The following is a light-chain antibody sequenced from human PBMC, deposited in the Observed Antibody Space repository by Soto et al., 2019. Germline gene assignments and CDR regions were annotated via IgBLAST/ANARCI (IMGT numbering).Light chain of an antibody. CDR1: SSDVGGYNY. V-gene: IGLV2-14*01. CDR2: EVS. J-gene: IGLJ2*01. Sequence: QSVLTQPASVSGSPGQSITISCTGTSSDVGGYNYVSWYQQHPGKAPKLMIYEVSNRPSGVSNRFSGSKSGNTASLTISGLQAEDEADYYCSSYTSSSNPVFGGGTKLTVL. CDR3: SSYTSSSNPV.